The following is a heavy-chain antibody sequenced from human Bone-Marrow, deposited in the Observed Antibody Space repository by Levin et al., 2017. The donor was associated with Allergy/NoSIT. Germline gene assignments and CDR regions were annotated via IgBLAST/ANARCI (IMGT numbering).Heavy chain of an antibody. CDR2: ISYDGSNK. CDR1: GFTFSSYG. V-gene: IGHV3-30*03. Sequence: GGSLRLSCAASGFTFSSYGMHWVRQAPGKGLEWVAVISYDGSNKYYADSVKGRFTISRDNSKNKLYLQMNSLRAEDTAVYYCEREKKDDYVWGSYHYSGGIDDWGQGTLVTVSS. CDR3: EREKKDDYVWGSYHYSGGIDD. J-gene: IGHJ4*01. D-gene: IGHD3-16*02.